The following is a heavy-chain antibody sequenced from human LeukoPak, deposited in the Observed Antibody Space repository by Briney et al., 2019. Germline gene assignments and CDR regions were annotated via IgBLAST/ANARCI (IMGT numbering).Heavy chain of an antibody. Sequence: SETLSLTCTVAGGSISSSSYYWGWIRQPPGKGLEWIGSIYYSGSTYYNPSLKSRVTISVDTSKNQFSLKLSSVTAADTAVYYCAIAIAAAGTDWFDPWGQGTLVTVSS. CDR3: AIAIAAAGTDWFDP. CDR1: GGSISSSSYY. V-gene: IGHV4-39*01. D-gene: IGHD6-13*01. J-gene: IGHJ5*02. CDR2: IYYSGST.